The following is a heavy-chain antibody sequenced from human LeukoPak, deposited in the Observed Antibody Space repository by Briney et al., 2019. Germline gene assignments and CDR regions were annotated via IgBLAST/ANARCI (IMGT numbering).Heavy chain of an antibody. Sequence: GGSLRLSCAASGFTFSSYGMSWVRQAPGKGLEWVSAITATSSSTHDADSVKGRFTISRDNSKNTLFLQMNSLRAEDTALYYCTSQGYTSGWSNYWGQGTLVTVSS. D-gene: IGHD6-19*01. CDR3: TSQGYTSGWSNY. CDR1: GFTFSSYG. J-gene: IGHJ4*02. V-gene: IGHV3-23*01. CDR2: ITATSSST.